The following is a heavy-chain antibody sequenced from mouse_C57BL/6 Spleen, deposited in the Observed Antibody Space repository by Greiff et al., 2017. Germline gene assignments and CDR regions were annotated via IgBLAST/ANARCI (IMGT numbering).Heavy chain of an antibody. V-gene: IGHV14-2*01. D-gene: IGHD2-2*01. J-gene: IGHJ4*01. Sequence: VQLQQSGAELVKPGASVKLSCTASGFNINDYYMHWVKQRTEQGLEWIGRIVPEDGDTNYAPKFQGKATITADTSSNTAYLQLSSLTSDDSAVYYCARRGGYGNDEAMDYWGQGTSVTVSS. CDR2: IVPEDGDT. CDR3: ARRGGYGNDEAMDY. CDR1: GFNINDYY.